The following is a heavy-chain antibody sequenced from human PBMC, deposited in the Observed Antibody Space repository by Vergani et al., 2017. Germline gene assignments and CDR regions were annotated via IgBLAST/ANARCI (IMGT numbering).Heavy chain of an antibody. CDR1: GFTFRNYA. CDR2: ISDNGGTT. V-gene: IGHV3-23*01. J-gene: IGHJ6*03. Sequence: EVQLLESGGGLAQPGGSLRLSCAASGFTFRNYAMTWVRQAPGKGLEWVSIISDNGGTTYYADSVKGRFTISRDNSKSTLFLQMNSLRVEDMAVYYCARDRGDWRYSRYFYNYYMDVWGKGTTVTVSS. CDR3: ARDRGDWRYSRYFYNYYMDV. D-gene: IGHD2-8*02.